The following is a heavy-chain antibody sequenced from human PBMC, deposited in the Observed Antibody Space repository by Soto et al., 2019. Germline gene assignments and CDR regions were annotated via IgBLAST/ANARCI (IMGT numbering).Heavy chain of an antibody. CDR3: ARAPWAADY. Sequence: EVQLVESGGGLVQPGGSLRLSCAASGFTVSTKYMSWVRQAPGKGLEWVSVIYSGGSTFYADSVRGRFTISRVNSQITVNLQVNSLRAEDTAVYYCARAPWAADYWGQGTLVTVSS. CDR2: IYSGGST. V-gene: IGHV3-66*01. J-gene: IGHJ4*02. CDR1: GFTVSTKY. D-gene: IGHD3-16*01.